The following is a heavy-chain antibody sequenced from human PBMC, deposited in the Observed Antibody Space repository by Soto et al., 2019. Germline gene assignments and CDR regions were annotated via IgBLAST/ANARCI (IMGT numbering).Heavy chain of an antibody. V-gene: IGHV3-74*01. D-gene: IGHD2-21*02. J-gene: IGHJ6*02. CDR2: INSDGSST. CDR1: GFTFSSYW. CDR3: ARGLIVVVTATHYYYYGMDV. Sequence: QPGGSLRLSCAASGFTFSSYWMHWVRQAPGKGLVWVSRINSDGSSTSYADSVKGRFTISRDNAKNTLYLQMNSLRAEDTAVYYCARGLIVVVTATHYYYYGMDVWGQGTTVTVSS.